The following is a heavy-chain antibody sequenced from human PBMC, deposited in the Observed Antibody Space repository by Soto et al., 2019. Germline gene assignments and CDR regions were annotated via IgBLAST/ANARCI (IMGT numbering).Heavy chain of an antibody. CDR1: GYTFSSYS. Sequence: GASVKVSCKASGYTFSSYSMHWVRQAPGQGLEWIGIINPSGGSTRYAQKFQGRVTMTRDTSTTTVYMELSSLRSEDTAVYYCARLAATGTSVYYFDYWGQGTLVTVSS. J-gene: IGHJ4*02. CDR2: INPSGGST. D-gene: IGHD6-13*01. CDR3: ARLAATGTSVYYFDY. V-gene: IGHV1-46*03.